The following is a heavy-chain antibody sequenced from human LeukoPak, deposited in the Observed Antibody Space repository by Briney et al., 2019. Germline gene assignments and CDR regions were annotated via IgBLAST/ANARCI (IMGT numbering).Heavy chain of an antibody. CDR2: ISYDGSNK. Sequence: RGGNLRRSWAASGFTFSSYGIHWVRQTPGKGLEWVAVISYDGSNKYYADSVKGRFTISRDNSKNTLYLQMNSLRAEDTAVYYCANVISAAAGTSRDAFDIWGQGTMVTVSS. CDR1: GFTFSSYG. CDR3: ANVISAAAGTSRDAFDI. D-gene: IGHD6-13*01. J-gene: IGHJ3*02. V-gene: IGHV3-30*18.